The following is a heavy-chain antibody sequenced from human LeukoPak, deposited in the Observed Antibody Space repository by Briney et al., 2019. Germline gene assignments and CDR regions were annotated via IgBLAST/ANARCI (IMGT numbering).Heavy chain of an antibody. J-gene: IGHJ3*01. Sequence: PGGSLRLSCAASGFTFSSYSMNWVRQAPGKGLEWVSSISSSSSYIYYADSVKGRFTISRDNAENSLYLQMNSLRAEDTAVYYCARDHHRRLYDSQARDTFDLWGQGTMVTVSS. CDR2: ISSSSSYI. CDR3: ARDHHRRLYDSQARDTFDL. CDR1: GFTFSSYS. D-gene: IGHD3-22*01. V-gene: IGHV3-21*01.